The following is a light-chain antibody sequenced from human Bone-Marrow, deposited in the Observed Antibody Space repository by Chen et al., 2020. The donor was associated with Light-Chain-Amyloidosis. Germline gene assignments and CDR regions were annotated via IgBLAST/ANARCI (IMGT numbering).Light chain of an antibody. Sequence: SYELTQPPSLSVSPGQTARITCSGDDLPTKYAYWYQQRPGQAPVLVIHRDTERPSGISERFSGSSSGTTATLTISGVQAEDEADYHCQSADSSSTYEGIFGGGTKLTVL. V-gene: IGLV3-25*03. CDR3: QSADSSSTYEGI. CDR2: RDT. CDR1: DLPTKY. J-gene: IGLJ2*01.